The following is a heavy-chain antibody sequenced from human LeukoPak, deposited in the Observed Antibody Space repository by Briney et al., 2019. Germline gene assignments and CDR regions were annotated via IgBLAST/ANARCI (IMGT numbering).Heavy chain of an antibody. J-gene: IGHJ4*02. CDR3: ARDQTYSGSGIYTYFDY. Sequence: SETLSLTCTVSGGSISSGGYYWRWIRQPAGKGLEYLGRIYSTGSTNYNPSLRSRVTISVDTSKNHFSLKLSSVTAADTAVYYCARDQTYSGSGIYTYFDYWGQGILVTVSS. D-gene: IGHD3-10*01. CDR2: IYSTGST. V-gene: IGHV4-61*02. CDR1: GGSISSGGYY.